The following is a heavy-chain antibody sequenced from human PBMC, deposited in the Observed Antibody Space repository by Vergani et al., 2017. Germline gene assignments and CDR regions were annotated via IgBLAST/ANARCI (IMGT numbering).Heavy chain of an antibody. J-gene: IGHJ6*02. Sequence: EVQLLESGGDLVQPGGSLRLSCAASGFTFNHYAMNWVRQAPGKGLEWVSGISGSGGSTYYAGSVKGRFTISRDSSKNTLYLQMNSLSAGDTAVYYCAKANPRNSGYDYLYFDHAMDVCGQGTTVTVSS. V-gene: IGHV3-23*01. CDR3: AKANPRNSGYDYLYFDHAMDV. CDR1: GFTFNHYA. CDR2: ISGSGGST. D-gene: IGHD5-12*01.